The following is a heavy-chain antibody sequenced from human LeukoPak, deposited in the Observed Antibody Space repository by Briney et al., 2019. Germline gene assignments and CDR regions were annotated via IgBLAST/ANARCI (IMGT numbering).Heavy chain of an antibody. J-gene: IGHJ4*02. D-gene: IGHD6-19*01. CDR1: GFTFTRNW. V-gene: IGHV3-7*01. CDR3: ARDGFSTGSHDY. Sequence: PGGSLRLSCAASGFTFTRNWMSWVRQAPGKGLEWVANINGEGTSIHYVDSVKGRFTISRDNTKNSVFLQMNSLRADDTAVYYCARDGFSTGSHDYRGQGTLVTVSS. CDR2: INGEGTSI.